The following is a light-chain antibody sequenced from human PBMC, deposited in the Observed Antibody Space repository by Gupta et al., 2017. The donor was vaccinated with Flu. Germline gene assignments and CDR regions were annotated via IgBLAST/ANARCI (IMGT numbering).Light chain of an antibody. Sequence: QSALTQPASVSGSPGQSMTIPCTGPSSDVADYNYVSWYQQHPGKAPKLMIYDVSYRPSGVSNRFSGSKSGSTASLTISGLQAEDEADYYCSSYTSNNTLDVIFGGGTKLTVL. J-gene: IGLJ2*01. V-gene: IGLV2-14*03. CDR1: SSDVADYNY. CDR3: SSYTSNNTLDVI. CDR2: DVS.